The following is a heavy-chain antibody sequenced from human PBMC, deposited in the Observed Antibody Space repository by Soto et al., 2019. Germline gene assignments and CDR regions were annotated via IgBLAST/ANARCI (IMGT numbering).Heavy chain of an antibody. D-gene: IGHD6-13*01. Sequence: QVQLQESGPGLVKPSETLSLTCTVSVGSISSYYWSWIRQPPGKGLKWIGYIYYSGSTNYNTSLQCRVRISVDTTKNRFSLKRSSVTDADTAVYYGARDLVPQQLVGYYYCGMDVLGQGTTVTVSS. CDR2: IYYSGST. V-gene: IGHV4-59*01. J-gene: IGHJ6*02. CDR1: VGSISSYY. CDR3: ARDLVPQQLVGYYYCGMDV.